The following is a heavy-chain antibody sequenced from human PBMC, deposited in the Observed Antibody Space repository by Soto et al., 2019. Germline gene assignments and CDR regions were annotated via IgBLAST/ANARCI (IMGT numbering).Heavy chain of an antibody. CDR1: GFTFSSYA. D-gene: IGHD5-18*01. CDR3: AKDLHPIQLWIQPIFDY. V-gene: IGHV3-23*01. J-gene: IGHJ4*02. Sequence: EVQLLESGGGLVQPGGSLRLSCAASGFTFSSYAMSWVRQAPGKGLEWVSAISGSGGSTYYADSVKGRFTISRDNYKNTLYLQMNSLRAEDTAVYYCAKDLHPIQLWIQPIFDYWGQGTLVTVSS. CDR2: ISGSGGST.